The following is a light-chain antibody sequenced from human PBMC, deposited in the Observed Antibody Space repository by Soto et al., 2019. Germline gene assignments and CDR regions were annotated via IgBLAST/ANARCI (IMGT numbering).Light chain of an antibody. Sequence: DIQMTQSPSSLSASVGDRVTITCRASQSISRYLKWYQQKPGKAPKFLIYAASSMQSGVPARFSGSGSGTDFTLTISSLQPEDFATYYCQQSYSTPWLTFGGGTKVEIK. CDR2: AAS. J-gene: IGKJ4*01. V-gene: IGKV1-39*01. CDR3: QQSYSTPWLT. CDR1: QSISRY.